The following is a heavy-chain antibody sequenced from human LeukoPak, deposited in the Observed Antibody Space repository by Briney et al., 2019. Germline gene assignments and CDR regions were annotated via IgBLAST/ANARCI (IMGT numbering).Heavy chain of an antibody. Sequence: GGFLRLSCAASGFTFSSYAMHWVRQAPGKGLEWVAVISYDGSNKYYADSVKGRFTISRDNSKNTLYLQMNSLRAEDTAVYYCARTKYSSSFWFDPWGQGTLVTVSS. CDR2: ISYDGSNK. CDR1: GFTFSSYA. CDR3: ARTKYSSSFWFDP. V-gene: IGHV3-30*01. D-gene: IGHD6-6*01. J-gene: IGHJ5*02.